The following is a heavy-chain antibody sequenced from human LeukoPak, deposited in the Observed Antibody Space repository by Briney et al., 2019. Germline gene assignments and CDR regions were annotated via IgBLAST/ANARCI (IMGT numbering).Heavy chain of an antibody. CDR1: GFTFSSYA. CDR2: ISYDGSNK. V-gene: IGHV3-30*04. J-gene: IGHJ4*02. Sequence: PGGSLRLSCAASGFTFSSYAMHWVRQAPGKGLEWVAVISYDGSNKYYADSVKGRFTISRDNSKNTLYLQMNSLRAEDTAVYYCARDRSIGAGGAFDYWGQGTLVTVSS. D-gene: IGHD6-13*01. CDR3: ARDRSIGAGGAFDY.